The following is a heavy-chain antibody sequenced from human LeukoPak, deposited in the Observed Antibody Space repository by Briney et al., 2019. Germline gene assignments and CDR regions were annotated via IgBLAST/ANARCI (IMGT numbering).Heavy chain of an antibody. D-gene: IGHD6-13*01. Sequence: EASVKVSCKASGYTFTSYDINWVRQATGQGLEWMGWMNPNSGNTGYAQKFQGRVTMTRNTSISTAYMELSSLRSEDTAVYYCARATRRTWYSSSSAMYYFDYWGQGTLVTVSS. CDR2: MNPNSGNT. CDR3: ARATRRTWYSSSSAMYYFDY. J-gene: IGHJ4*02. CDR1: GYTFTSYD. V-gene: IGHV1-8*01.